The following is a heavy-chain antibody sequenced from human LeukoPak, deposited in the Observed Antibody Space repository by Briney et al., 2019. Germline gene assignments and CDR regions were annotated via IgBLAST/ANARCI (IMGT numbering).Heavy chain of an antibody. CDR1: GFTFSSYS. Sequence: GGSLRLSCAASGFTFSSYSIHWVRQAPGKGLEWVAVISYDGSNEYYADSVKGRFTISRDNSKNTLYLQMNSLRAGDTAVYYCAKPHFDDWGQGTLVTVSS. V-gene: IGHV3-30*18. CDR3: AKPHFDD. J-gene: IGHJ4*02. CDR2: ISYDGSNE.